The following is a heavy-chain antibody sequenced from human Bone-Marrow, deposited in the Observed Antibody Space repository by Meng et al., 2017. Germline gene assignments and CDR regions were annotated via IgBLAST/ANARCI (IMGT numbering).Heavy chain of an antibody. CDR3: ARGQTGTYNSYYYDSSGYYSDY. CDR1: GGSFSGYY. J-gene: IGHJ4*02. Sequence: GSLRLSCAVYGGSFSGYYWSWIRQPPGKGLEGIGEINHSGSTNYNPSLKSRVTISVDTSKNQFSLKLSSVTAADTAVYYCARGQTGTYNSYYYDSSGYYSDYWGQGTLVTVSS. CDR2: INHSGST. D-gene: IGHD3-22*01. V-gene: IGHV4-34*01.